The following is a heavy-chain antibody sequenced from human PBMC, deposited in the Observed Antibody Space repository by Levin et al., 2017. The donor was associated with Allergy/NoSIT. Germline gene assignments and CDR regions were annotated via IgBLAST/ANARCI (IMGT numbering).Heavy chain of an antibody. J-gene: IGHJ4*02. Sequence: GESLKISCEASGFTFSNFWMNWVRQAPGKGLEWVATIKQDGSAKYYVDSVKGRFTISRDNANNSLFLQMNSLRDEDTAVYYCARGTDYWGQGTLVTVSS. CDR3: ARGTDY. CDR1: GFTFSNFW. CDR2: IKQDGSAK. V-gene: IGHV3-7*04.